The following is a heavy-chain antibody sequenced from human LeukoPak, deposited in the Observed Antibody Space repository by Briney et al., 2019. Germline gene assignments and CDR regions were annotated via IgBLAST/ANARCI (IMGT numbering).Heavy chain of an antibody. CDR2: ISYDGSNK. D-gene: IGHD6-13*01. CDR1: GFTFSSYG. J-gene: IGHJ4*02. V-gene: IGHV3-30*18. Sequence: GGSLRLSCAASGFTFSSYGMHWVRQAPGKGLEWVAVISYDGSNKYYADSVKGRFTISRGNSKNMLFLQMNSLRAEDTALYYCAKIPGRIAADGTGWGQGTLVTVSS. CDR3: AKIPGRIAADGTG.